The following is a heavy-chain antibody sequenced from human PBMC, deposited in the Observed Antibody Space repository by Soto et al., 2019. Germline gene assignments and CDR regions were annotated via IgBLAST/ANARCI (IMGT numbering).Heavy chain of an antibody. J-gene: IGHJ6*02. CDR1: GYTFTGYY. Sequence: QVQLVQSGAEVKKPGASVKVSCKASGYTFTGYYMHWVRQAPGQGLEWMGWINPNSGGTNYAQKFQGWVTMTRDTSISTAYMELSRLRSDDTAVYYCARDTPSIAAAGQNSRLERRYYYGMDVWGQGTTVTVSS. CDR3: ARDTPSIAAAGQNSRLERRYYYGMDV. CDR2: INPNSGGT. V-gene: IGHV1-2*04. D-gene: IGHD6-13*01.